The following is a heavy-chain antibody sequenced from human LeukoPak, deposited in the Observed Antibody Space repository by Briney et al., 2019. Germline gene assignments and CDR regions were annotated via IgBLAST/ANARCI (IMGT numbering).Heavy chain of an antibody. CDR2: MNPNSGNT. D-gene: IGHD3-10*01. CDR1: GYTFTSYD. CDR3: ARVILVRGVIHYYYYGMDV. Sequence: ASVKVSCKASGYTFTSYDINWVRQATGQGLEWMGWMNPNSGNTGYAQKFQGRVTMTRNTSISPAYMELSSLRSEDTAVYYCARVILVRGVIHYYYYGMDVWGQGTTVTVSS. J-gene: IGHJ6*02. V-gene: IGHV1-8*01.